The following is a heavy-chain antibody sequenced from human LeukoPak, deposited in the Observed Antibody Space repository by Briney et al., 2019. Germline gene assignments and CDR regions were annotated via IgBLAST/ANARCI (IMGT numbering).Heavy chain of an antibody. CDR1: GGSISSYY. J-gene: IGHJ4*02. D-gene: IGHD6-19*01. CDR3: AGAKSSGWYEWSFDY. V-gene: IGHV4-59*01. CDR2: IYYSGST. Sequence: SETLSLTCTVSGGSISSYYWSWIRQPPGKGLEWIGYIYYSGSTNYNPSLKSRVTISVDTSKNQFSLKLSSVTAADTAVYYCAGAKSSGWYEWSFDYWGQGTLVTVSS.